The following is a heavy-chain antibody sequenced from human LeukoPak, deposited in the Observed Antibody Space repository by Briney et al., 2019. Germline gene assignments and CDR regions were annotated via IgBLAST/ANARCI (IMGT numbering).Heavy chain of an antibody. CDR2: ISGSGGST. V-gene: IGHV3-23*01. J-gene: IGHJ4*02. Sequence: GESLRLSCAASGFTFSSYAMSWVRQAPGKGLEWVSAISGSGGSTYYTDSVKGRFTISRDNSKNTLYLQMNSLRAEDTAVYYCAKRRGIPTAGTESYFDYWGQGTLVTVSS. CDR3: AKRRGIPTAGTESYFDY. CDR1: GFTFSSYA. D-gene: IGHD6-13*01.